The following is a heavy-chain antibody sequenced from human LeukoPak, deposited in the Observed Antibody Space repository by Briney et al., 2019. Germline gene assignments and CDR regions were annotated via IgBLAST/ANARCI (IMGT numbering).Heavy chain of an antibody. CDR3: GRGLGGPIVDY. D-gene: IGHD3-16*01. V-gene: IGHV4-34*01. CDR2: INHSGST. J-gene: IGHJ4*02. CDR1: GGSFSGYY. Sequence: KPSETLSLTCAVYGGSFSGYYWSWIRQPPGKGLEWIGEINHSGSTNYNPSLKSRVTISVHTSKNQFSLKLSSVTAADTAVYYCGRGLGGPIVDYWGQGTLVTVSS.